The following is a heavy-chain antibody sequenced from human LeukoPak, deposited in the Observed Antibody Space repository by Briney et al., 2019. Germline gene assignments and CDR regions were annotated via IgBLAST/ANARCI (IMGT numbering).Heavy chain of an antibody. D-gene: IGHD3-22*01. CDR1: GYTLTELS. CDR2: FDPEDGET. J-gene: IGHJ3*02. CDR3: AVQRGYDSSGYYIAFDI. V-gene: IGHV1-24*01. Sequence: GASVKVSCKVSGYTLTELSMHWVRQAPGKGLEWMGGFDPEDGETIYAQKFQGRVTMTEDTSTDTAYMELSSLRSEDTAVHYCAVQRGYDSSGYYIAFDIWGQRTMVTVSS.